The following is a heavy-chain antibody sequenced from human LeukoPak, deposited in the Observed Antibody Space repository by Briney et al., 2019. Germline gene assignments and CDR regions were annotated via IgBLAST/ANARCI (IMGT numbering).Heavy chain of an antibody. CDR1: GGSISSSNW. J-gene: IGHJ4*02. CDR3: ARDEGVAPFDY. V-gene: IGHV4-4*02. D-gene: IGHD2-15*01. CDR2: IYHSGST. Sequence: SETLSLTCAVSGGSISSSNWWSWVRQPPGKGLEWIGEIYHSGSTNYNPSLKSRVTISVDTSKNQFSLKLSSVTAADTAVYYCARDEGVAPFDYWGQGTLVTVSS.